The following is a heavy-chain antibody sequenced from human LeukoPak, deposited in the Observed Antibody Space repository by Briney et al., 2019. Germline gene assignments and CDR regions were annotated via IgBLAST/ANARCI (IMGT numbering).Heavy chain of an antibody. D-gene: IGHD5-24*01. J-gene: IGHJ4*02. V-gene: IGHV1-69*06. Sequence: ASVKVSCKASGGTFSSYAISWVRQAPGQGLEWMGGIIPIFGTANYAQKFRGRVTITADKSTSTAYMELSSLRSEDTAVYYCASMATTSIFDYWGQGTLVTVSS. CDR3: ASMATTSIFDY. CDR1: GGTFSSYA. CDR2: IIPIFGTA.